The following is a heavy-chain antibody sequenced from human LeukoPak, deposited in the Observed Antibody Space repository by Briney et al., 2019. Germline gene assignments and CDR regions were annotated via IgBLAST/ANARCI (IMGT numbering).Heavy chain of an antibody. V-gene: IGHV4-34*01. D-gene: IGHD3-9*01. CDR1: GESFSGYY. J-gene: IGHJ5*02. CDR2: ITHSGST. CDR3: ARRSDYDILTGYSNSRFDP. Sequence: SETLSLTCAVYGESFSGYYWGWIRQPPGKGLEWIGEITHSGSTNNNPTLKSRVTISVDTSKNQFSLKLSSVTAADTAVYYCARRSDYDILTGYSNSRFDPWGQGTLVTVSS.